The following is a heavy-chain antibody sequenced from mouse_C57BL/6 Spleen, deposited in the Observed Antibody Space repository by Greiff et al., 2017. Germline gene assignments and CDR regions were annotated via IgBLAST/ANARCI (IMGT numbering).Heavy chain of an antibody. J-gene: IGHJ4*01. CDR2: IYPRDGST. Sequence: VHLVESDAELVKPGASVKISCKVSGYTFTDHTIHWMKQRPEQGLEWIGYIYPRDGSTKYNEKFKGKATLTADKSSSTAYMQLNSLTSEDSAVYFCARFGGWLLREAMDYWGQGTSVTVSS. CDR1: GYTFTDHT. V-gene: IGHV1-78*01. CDR3: ARFGGWLLREAMDY. D-gene: IGHD2-3*01.